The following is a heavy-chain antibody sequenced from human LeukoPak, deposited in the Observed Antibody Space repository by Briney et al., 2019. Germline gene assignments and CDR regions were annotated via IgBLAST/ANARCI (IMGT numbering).Heavy chain of an antibody. Sequence: SETLSLTCAVYGAPFSGYWWYWIRQPPGKGLEWIGEINHSRITNYNPSLKSRASISVDTSKNQFSLKLSSVTAADTAVYYCATTSGHWGQGTLVTVSS. V-gene: IGHV4-34*01. CDR2: INHSRIT. J-gene: IGHJ1*01. CDR1: GAPFSGYW. CDR3: ATTSGH.